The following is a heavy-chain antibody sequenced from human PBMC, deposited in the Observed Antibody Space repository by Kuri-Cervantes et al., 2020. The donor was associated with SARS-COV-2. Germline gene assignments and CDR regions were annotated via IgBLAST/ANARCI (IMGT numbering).Heavy chain of an antibody. CDR3: ARELYGLADY. CDR1: GGSISGHY. Sequence: SETLSLTCTVSGGSISGHYWSWIWQPPGKGLEWIGRIYTSGSTNYNPSLKSRVTMTRDTSTNTVYLELNSLGFEDTAVYYCARELYGLADYWGQGTLVTVSS. J-gene: IGHJ4*02. D-gene: IGHD3-10*01. V-gene: IGHV4-4*08. CDR2: IYTSGST.